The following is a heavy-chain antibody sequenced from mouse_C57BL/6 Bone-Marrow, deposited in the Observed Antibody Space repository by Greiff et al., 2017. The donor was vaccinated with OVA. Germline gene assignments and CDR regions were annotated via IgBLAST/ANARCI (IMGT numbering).Heavy chain of an antibody. CDR3: TRSDYYAMDY. Sequence: EVQLQQSGTVLARPGASVKMSCKTSGYTFTSYWMHWVKQRPGQGLEWIGAIYPGNSDTSYNQKFKGKAKMTAVTSARTAYMELSSLTNEDSAVYYGTRSDYYAMDYWGQGTSDTVSS. CDR2: IYPGNSDT. V-gene: IGHV1-5*01. J-gene: IGHJ4*01. CDR1: GYTFTSYW.